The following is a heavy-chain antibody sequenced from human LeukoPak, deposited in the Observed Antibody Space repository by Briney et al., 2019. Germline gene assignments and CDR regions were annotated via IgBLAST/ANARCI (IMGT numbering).Heavy chain of an antibody. CDR3: ARERSDSSGYGLNDY. J-gene: IGHJ4*02. D-gene: IGHD3-22*01. CDR1: GDSTTNYY. V-gene: IGHV4-4*08. CDR2: VYKNGHL. Sequence: PSETLSLTCSVSGDSTTNYYCSWIRQSPGKGLEWLAYVYKNGHLDYNPSLRSRVTVSVDRSKTQFSLRLSSVTAADTAVYYCARERSDSSGYGLNDYWGQGTLVTVSS.